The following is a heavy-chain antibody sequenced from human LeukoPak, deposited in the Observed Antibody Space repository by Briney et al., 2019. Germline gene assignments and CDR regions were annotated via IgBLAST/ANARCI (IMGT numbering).Heavy chain of an antibody. CDR1: GFTVSSNY. CDR2: IYSGGST. J-gene: IGHJ4*02. CDR3: ARDSAHYGSGIDY. D-gene: IGHD3-10*01. V-gene: IGHV3-66*02. Sequence: GGSLRLSCAASGFTVSSNYMSWVRQAPGKGLEWVSVIYSGGSTYYADSVKGRFTIPRDNSKNTLYLQMNSLRAEDTAVYYCARDSAHYGSGIDYWGQGTLVTVSS.